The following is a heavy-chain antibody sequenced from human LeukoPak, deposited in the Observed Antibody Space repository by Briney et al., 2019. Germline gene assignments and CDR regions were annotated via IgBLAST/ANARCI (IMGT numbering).Heavy chain of an antibody. J-gene: IGHJ4*02. CDR3: ARETSTGVFLDY. CDR2: ISSSGSAI. D-gene: IGHD3-10*01. CDR1: GFTFSTYW. Sequence: GGSLRLSCAASGFTFSTYWMHWVRQAPGKGLGWVSYISSSGSAIYYADSVKGRFTISRDNAKNSLYLQMNSLRAEDTAVYYCARETSTGVFLDYWGQGTLVTVSS. V-gene: IGHV3-48*03.